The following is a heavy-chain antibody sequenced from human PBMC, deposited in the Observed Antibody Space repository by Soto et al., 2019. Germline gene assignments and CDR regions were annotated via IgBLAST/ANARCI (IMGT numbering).Heavy chain of an antibody. CDR1: GFTFSSYA. V-gene: IGHV3-23*01. J-gene: IGHJ6*03. CDR3: AKCPLVRGVIGYYYYYMDV. D-gene: IGHD3-10*01. Sequence: EVQLLESGGGLVQPGGSLRLSCAASGFTFSSYAMSWVRQAPGKGVEWVSAISGSGGSTYYADSVKGRFTISRDNSKNTLYLQMNSLSAEDTAVYYCAKCPLVRGVIGYYYYYMDVWGKGTTVTGSS. CDR2: ISGSGGST.